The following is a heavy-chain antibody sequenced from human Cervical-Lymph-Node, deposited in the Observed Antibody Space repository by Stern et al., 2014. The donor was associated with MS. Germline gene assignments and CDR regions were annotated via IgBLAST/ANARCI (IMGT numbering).Heavy chain of an antibody. V-gene: IGHV4-31*03. J-gene: IGHJ4*02. CDR2: IYYSGST. D-gene: IGHD6-13*01. CDR1: GGSFSSGGYY. Sequence: DQLVESGPGLVKPSQTLSLTCTVSGGSFSSGGYYWSWIRQHPGKGLEGIGYIYYSGSTYYNPSLKSRVTVSVDTSKNQFSLKLSSVTAADTAVYYCARGSGIAAAGTAYWGQGTLVTVSS. CDR3: ARGSGIAAAGTAY.